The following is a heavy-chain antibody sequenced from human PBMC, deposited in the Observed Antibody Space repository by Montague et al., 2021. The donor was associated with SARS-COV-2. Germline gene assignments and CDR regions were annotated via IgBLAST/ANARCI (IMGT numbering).Heavy chain of an antibody. Sequence: SRILSLSASGFTFNSYSMNWVRQAPGKGLEWVSSISSTSTSIYYADSVKGRFTISRDNAKNSLYLQMNSLRAEDTAVYYCYSGYDFGYWGQGTLVTVSS. CDR3: YSGYDFGY. D-gene: IGHD5-12*01. J-gene: IGHJ4*02. CDR1: GFTFNSYS. CDR2: ISSTSTSI. V-gene: IGHV3-21*01.